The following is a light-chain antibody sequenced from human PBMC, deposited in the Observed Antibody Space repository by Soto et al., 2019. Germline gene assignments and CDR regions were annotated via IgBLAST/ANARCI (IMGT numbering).Light chain of an antibody. Sequence: DIQMTQSPSTLSASVGDRVTITCRASQSTSSWLAWYQQKPGKAPKLLIYDASSLESGVPSRFSGSGSGTEFTLTISSLQPDDFATYYCQQYNSYSTFGRGTKV. CDR2: DAS. CDR1: QSTSSW. CDR3: QQYNSYST. J-gene: IGKJ1*01. V-gene: IGKV1-5*01.